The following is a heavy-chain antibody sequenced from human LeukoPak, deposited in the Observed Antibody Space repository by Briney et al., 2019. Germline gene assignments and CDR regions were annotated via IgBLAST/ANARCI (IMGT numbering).Heavy chain of an antibody. CDR1: GFTFGDYA. CDR3: TRDGSWYAY. Sequence: GRSLRLSCTASGFTFGDYAMSWVRQAPGKGLEWVGFIRSKAYGGTTEYAASVKSRFTISRDDSRSIAYLQMNSLKTEDTAVYYCTRDGSWYAYWGQGTLVTVSS. J-gene: IGHJ4*02. V-gene: IGHV3-49*04. CDR2: IRSKAYGGTT. D-gene: IGHD6-13*01.